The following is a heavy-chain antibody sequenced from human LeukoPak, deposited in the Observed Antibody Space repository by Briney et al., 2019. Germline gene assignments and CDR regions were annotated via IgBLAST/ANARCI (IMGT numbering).Heavy chain of an antibody. V-gene: IGHV3-21*01. Sequence: GGSLRLSCAASGFTFSSYNMNWVRQSPGKGLELVSSISSSSSYIYYADSVKGRFTISRDNAKNSLYLQMNGLRAEDTAVYYCARLPEVVVTASDAFDIWGQGTMVTVSS. CDR3: ARLPEVVVTASDAFDI. D-gene: IGHD2-21*02. J-gene: IGHJ3*02. CDR2: ISSSSSYI. CDR1: GFTFSSYN.